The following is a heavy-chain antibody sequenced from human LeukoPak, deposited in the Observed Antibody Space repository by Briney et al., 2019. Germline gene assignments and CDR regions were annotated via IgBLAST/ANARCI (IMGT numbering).Heavy chain of an antibody. CDR1: GFTFSSYS. CDR3: ASFLLGYCSSTSCYGPDY. Sequence: GGSLRLSCAASGFTFSSYSMNWVRQAPGKGLEWVSSISSSSSYIYYADSVKGRFTISRDNAKNSLYLQMNSLRAEDTAVYYCASFLLGYCSSTSCYGPDYWGQGTLVTVSS. D-gene: IGHD2-2*01. CDR2: ISSSSSYI. J-gene: IGHJ4*02. V-gene: IGHV3-21*01.